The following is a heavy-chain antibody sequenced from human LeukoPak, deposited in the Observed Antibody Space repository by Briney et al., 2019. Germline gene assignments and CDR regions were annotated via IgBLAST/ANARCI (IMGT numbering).Heavy chain of an antibody. Sequence: PSETLSLTCAVYGGSFSGYYWSWIRQPPGKGLEWIGEINHSGSTNYNPSLKSRVTISVDTSKNQFSLKLGSVTAADTAVYYCARGPDKMTTATSWGYFDYWGQGTLVTVSS. CDR3: ARGPDKMTTATSWGYFDY. CDR1: GGSFSGYY. J-gene: IGHJ4*02. CDR2: INHSGST. D-gene: IGHD4-17*01. V-gene: IGHV4-34*01.